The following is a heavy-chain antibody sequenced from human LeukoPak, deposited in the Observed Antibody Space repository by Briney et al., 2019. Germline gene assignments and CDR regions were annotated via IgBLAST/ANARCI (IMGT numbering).Heavy chain of an antibody. V-gene: IGHV4-34*01. Sequence: KSSETLSLTCAVYGGSFSGYYWSWIRQPPGKGLEWIGEINHSGSTNYNPSLKSRVTISVDTSKNQFSLKLSSVAAADTAVYYCVRGNVDTAMVTCWFDPWGQGTLVTVSS. CDR2: INHSGST. D-gene: IGHD5-18*01. J-gene: IGHJ5*02. CDR1: GGSFSGYY. CDR3: VRGNVDTAMVTCWFDP.